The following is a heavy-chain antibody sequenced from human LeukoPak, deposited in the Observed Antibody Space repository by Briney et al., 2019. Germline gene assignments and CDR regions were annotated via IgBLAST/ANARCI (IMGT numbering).Heavy chain of an antibody. V-gene: IGHV4-30-2*01. J-gene: IGHJ5*02. CDR2: IYHSGST. Sequence: SETLSLTCAVSGGSISSGGYSWSWIRQPPGKGLEWIGYIYHSGSTYYNPSLKSRVTISVDRSKNQFSLKLSSVTAADTAVYYCARAPYDILTGYYSWFDPWGQGTPVTVSS. CDR1: GGSISSGGYS. D-gene: IGHD3-9*01. CDR3: ARAPYDILTGYYSWFDP.